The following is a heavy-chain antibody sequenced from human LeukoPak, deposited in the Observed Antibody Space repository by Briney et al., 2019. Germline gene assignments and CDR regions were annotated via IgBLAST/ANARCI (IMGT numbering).Heavy chain of an antibody. CDR1: GYTFTSYA. V-gene: IGHV1-69*13. CDR2: IIPIFGTA. Sequence: VASVKVSCKASGYTFTSYAISWVRQAPGQGLEWMGGIIPIFGTANYAQKFQGRVTITADESTSTAYMELSSLRSEDTAVYYCARDVAYCGGDCNLETDYWGQGTLVTVSS. J-gene: IGHJ4*02. CDR3: ARDVAYCGGDCNLETDY. D-gene: IGHD2-21*02.